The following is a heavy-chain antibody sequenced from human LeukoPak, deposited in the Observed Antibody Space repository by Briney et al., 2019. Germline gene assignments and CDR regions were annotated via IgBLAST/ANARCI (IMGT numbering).Heavy chain of an antibody. J-gene: IGHJ4*02. CDR1: RYTFTSYG. CDR2: ISAYNGNT. V-gene: IGHV1-18*01. Sequence: ASVKVSCKASRYTFTSYGISWVRQAPGQGLEWMGWISAYNGNTNYAQKLQGRVTMTTDTSTSTAYMELRSLRSDDTAVYYCARQQWLVLNQYYFDYWGQGTLVTVSS. CDR3: ARQQWLVLNQYYFDY. D-gene: IGHD6-19*01.